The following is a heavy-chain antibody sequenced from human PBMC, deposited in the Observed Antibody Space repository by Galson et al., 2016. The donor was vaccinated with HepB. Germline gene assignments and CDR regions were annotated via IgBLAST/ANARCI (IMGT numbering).Heavy chain of an antibody. V-gene: IGHV1-8*01. D-gene: IGHD6-13*01. J-gene: IGHJ4*02. CDR1: GYTFTSYD. CDR3: ARGGVEGAAAGTDWGY. Sequence: SVKVSCKASGYTFTSYDINWARQVTGQGLEWMGWMNPNSGNTDYAQKFQGRVTMTRNTSISTAYMELSSLRFEDTAVYYCARGGVEGAAAGTDWGYWGQGTLVTVSS. CDR2: MNPNSGNT.